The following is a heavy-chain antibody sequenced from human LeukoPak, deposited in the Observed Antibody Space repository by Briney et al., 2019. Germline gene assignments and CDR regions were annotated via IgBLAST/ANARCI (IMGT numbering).Heavy chain of an antibody. CDR3: ARDITVVSLASIGFDY. J-gene: IGHJ4*02. CDR2: ISSYNGKT. V-gene: IGHV1-18*01. D-gene: IGHD3-16*01. Sequence: ASVTVSFKASGYTFTIYGLSWVRQAPGQGRGWMGWISSYNGKTNYAQKSQGRLTMTTDTSTSTAYMELRSLTSDDTAVYYCARDITVVSLASIGFDYWSQGTVVTVSS. CDR1: GYTFTIYG.